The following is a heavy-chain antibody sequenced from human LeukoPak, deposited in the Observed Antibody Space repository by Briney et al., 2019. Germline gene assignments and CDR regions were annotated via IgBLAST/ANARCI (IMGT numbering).Heavy chain of an antibody. Sequence: GASVKVSCKASGYTFTSYGISWVRQAPGQGLEWMGWISAYNGNTNYAQKLQGRVTMTTDTSTSTAYMELRSLRSDDTAVYYCARDELPGRFLLSGPGYWGQGTLVTVSS. CDR3: ARDELPGRFLLSGPGY. V-gene: IGHV1-18*01. CDR1: GYTFTSYG. CDR2: ISAYNGNT. D-gene: IGHD3-3*01. J-gene: IGHJ4*02.